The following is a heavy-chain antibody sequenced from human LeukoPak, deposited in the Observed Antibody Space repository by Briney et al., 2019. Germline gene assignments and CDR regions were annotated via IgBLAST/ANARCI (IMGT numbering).Heavy chain of an antibody. D-gene: IGHD3-3*01. Sequence: TSSETLSLTCTVSGGSISSSSYYWGWIRQPPGKGLEWIGSIYYSGSTYYNPSLKSRVTISVDTSKNQFSLKLSSVTAADTAVYYCARHFTFFGVVIIKGRVRGPFDYWGQGTLVTVSS. J-gene: IGHJ4*02. CDR1: GGSISSSSYY. V-gene: IGHV4-39*01. CDR2: IYYSGST. CDR3: ARHFTFFGVVIIKGRVRGPFDY.